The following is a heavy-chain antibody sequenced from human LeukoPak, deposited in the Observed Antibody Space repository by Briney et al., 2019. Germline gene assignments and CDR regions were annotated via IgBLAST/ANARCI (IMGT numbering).Heavy chain of an antibody. CDR3: AKDWEYDILTGYADY. CDR1: GFTFSSYA. V-gene: IGHV3-23*01. Sequence: GGSLRLSCAASGFTFSSYAMSWVRQAPGKGLEWVSPISGSGGSTYYADSVKGRFTISRDNSKNTLYLQMNSLRAEDTAVYYCAKDWEYDILTGYADYWGQGTLVTVSS. J-gene: IGHJ4*02. CDR2: ISGSGGST. D-gene: IGHD3-9*01.